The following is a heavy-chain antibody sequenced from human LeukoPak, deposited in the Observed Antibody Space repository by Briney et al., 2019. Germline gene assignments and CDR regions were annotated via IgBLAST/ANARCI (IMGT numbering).Heavy chain of an antibody. D-gene: IGHD5-24*01. CDR3: ARGGMATINAFDI. CDR1: GGSISSSSYY. Sequence: PSETLSLTCSVSGGSISSSSYYWGWIRQPPGKGLEWIGEINHSGSTNYNPSLKSRVTISVDTSKNQFSLKLSSVTAADTAVYYCARGGMATINAFDIWGQGTMVTVSS. CDR2: INHSGST. J-gene: IGHJ3*02. V-gene: IGHV4-39*07.